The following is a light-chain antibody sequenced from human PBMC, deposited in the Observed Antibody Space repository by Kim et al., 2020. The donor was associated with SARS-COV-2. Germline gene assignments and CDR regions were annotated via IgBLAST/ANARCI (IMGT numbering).Light chain of an antibody. J-gene: IGLJ3*02. CDR1: TVAVTRAYY. V-gene: IGLV7-43*01. CDR3: LLYYAGSWV. CDR2: STI. Sequence: PGGTVTLTCASSTVAVTRAYYPSWFQQKPGLAPRTLIYSTINKHSWTPARFSGSLLGGRAALTLSAVQPDDEADYYCLLYYAGSWVFGGGTQLTVL.